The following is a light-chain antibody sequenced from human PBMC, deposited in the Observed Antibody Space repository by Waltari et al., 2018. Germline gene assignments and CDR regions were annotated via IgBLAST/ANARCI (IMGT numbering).Light chain of an antibody. CDR3: QTGGHGTWV. Sequence: QLVLTQSPSASASLGASVKLTCTLSSGHSSNVIAWLQQQPAKGPRYLMKVNSDGSHSKGDKIPVRFSGSRAGAEHYRTISSLQSEDEADYYCQTGGHGTWVFGGGTKLTVL. V-gene: IGLV4-69*01. J-gene: IGLJ3*02. CDR1: SGHSSNV. CDR2: VNSDGSH.